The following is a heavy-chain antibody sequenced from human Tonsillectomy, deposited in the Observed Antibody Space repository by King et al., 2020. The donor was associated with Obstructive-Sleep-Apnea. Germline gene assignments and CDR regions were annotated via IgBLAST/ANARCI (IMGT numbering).Heavy chain of an antibody. CDR2: IYYSGST. V-gene: IGHV4-59*01. CDR3: ARDGGTVTTEHSWYFDL. D-gene: IGHD4-17*01. CDR1: SGSISSYY. J-gene: IGHJ2*01. Sequence: VHLQESGPGLVKPSETLSLTCTVSSGSISSYYWSWIRQPPGKGLEWIGYIYYSGSTNYNPSLKSRVTISVDTSTNQFSLKLSSVTAADTAIYYCARDGGTVTTEHSWYFDLWGRGTLVTVSS.